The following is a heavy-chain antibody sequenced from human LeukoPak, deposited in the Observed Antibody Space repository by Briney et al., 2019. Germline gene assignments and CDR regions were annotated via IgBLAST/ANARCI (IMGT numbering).Heavy chain of an antibody. CDR2: ISSSSSYI. V-gene: IGHV3-21*01. D-gene: IGHD3-16*01. J-gene: IGHJ6*04. CDR3: ARSFDNYYYYHMDV. CDR1: GFTFSSYS. Sequence: GGSLRLSCVASGFTFSSYSMNWVRQAPGKGLEWVSSISSSSSYIYYADSVKGRFTSSRDNAKNSLYLQMNSLRAEDTAVYYCARSFDNYYYYHMDVWGKGTTVTVSS.